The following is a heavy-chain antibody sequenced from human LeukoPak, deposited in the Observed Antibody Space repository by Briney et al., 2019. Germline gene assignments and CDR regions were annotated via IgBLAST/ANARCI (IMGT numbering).Heavy chain of an antibody. CDR2: ISSSSSYI. V-gene: IGHV3-21*01. D-gene: IGHD3-16*01. J-gene: IGHJ6*04. CDR3: ARSFDNYYYYHMDV. CDR1: GFTFSSYS. Sequence: GGSLRLSCVASGFTFSSYSMNWVRQAPGKGLEWVSSISSSSSYIYYADSVKGRFTSSRDNAKNSLYLQMNSLRAEDTAVYYCARSFDNYYYYHMDVWGKGTTVTVSS.